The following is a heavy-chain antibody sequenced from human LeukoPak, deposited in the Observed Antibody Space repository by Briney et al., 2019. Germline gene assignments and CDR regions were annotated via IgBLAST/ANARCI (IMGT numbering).Heavy chain of an antibody. CDR1: GFTFEHYD. V-gene: IGHV3-9*01. Sequence: GGSLRLSCAASGFTFEHYDMHWVRQVPGKGLEWVSYITWNSGYKGYADSVKGRFAISRDNAKSSLYLQMNSLTGDDTAFYYCAKASDYGGNEFDCWGQGILVTVSS. CDR3: AKASDYGGNEFDC. D-gene: IGHD4-23*01. CDR2: ITWNSGYK. J-gene: IGHJ5*01.